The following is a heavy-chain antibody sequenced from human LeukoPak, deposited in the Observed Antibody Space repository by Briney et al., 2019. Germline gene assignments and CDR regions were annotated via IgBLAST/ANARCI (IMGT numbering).Heavy chain of an antibody. V-gene: IGHV3-53*01. D-gene: IGHD3-16*01. J-gene: IGHJ4*02. CDR2: IYSGGST. CDR3: ARDSGGYFDY. CDR1: GFTASSNY. Sequence: GGSLRLSCAAPGFTASSNYMSWVRQAPGKGLEWVSVIYSGGSTYYADSVKGRFTISRDNSKNTLYLQMNCLRAEDTAGYYCARDSGGYFDYWGQGTPVTVSS.